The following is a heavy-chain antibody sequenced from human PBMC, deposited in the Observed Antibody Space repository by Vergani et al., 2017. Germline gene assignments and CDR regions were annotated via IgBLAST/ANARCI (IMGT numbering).Heavy chain of an antibody. CDR1: GFSVSNFG. CDR2: IQYDGSDI. Sequence: QVHLVESGGGVVQPGGSLRLSCVASGFSVSNFGMHWVRQTPGKGLEWVAFIQYDGSDIFYADFVEGRFTISRDNSKNTLYLQMNNLRAADTAVYYCARSGYCAHGVCYMTYYYYMDVWGKGTAVTVSS. V-gene: IGHV3-30*02. CDR3: ARSGYCAHGVCYMTYYYYMDV. J-gene: IGHJ6*03. D-gene: IGHD2-8*01.